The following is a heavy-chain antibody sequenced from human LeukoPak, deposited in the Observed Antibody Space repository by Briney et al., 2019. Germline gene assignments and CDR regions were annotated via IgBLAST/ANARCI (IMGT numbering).Heavy chain of an antibody. V-gene: IGHV1-2*02. CDR2: INPNSGGT. D-gene: IGHD3-9*01. Sequence: APVKVSCKASGYTFTGYYMHWVRQAPGQGLEWMGWINPNSGGTNYAQKFQGRVTMTRDTSISTAYMELSRLRSDDTAVYYCARDPRYFDWSSTDYYYYYMDVWGKGTTVTVSS. CDR3: ARDPRYFDWSSTDYYYYYMDV. CDR1: GYTFTGYY. J-gene: IGHJ6*03.